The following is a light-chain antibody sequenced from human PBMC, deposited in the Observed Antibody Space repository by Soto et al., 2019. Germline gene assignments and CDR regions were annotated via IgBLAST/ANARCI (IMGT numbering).Light chain of an antibody. V-gene: IGLV2-14*01. CDR1: ISDVGGYSY. Sequence: QSALTQPASVSGSPGQSITISCTGTISDVGGYSYVSWYQQHPGKAPKLIIYEVNYRPSGVSNRFSGSKSGNTASLTISGLQAEDEADYYSSSFTSTSTYVFGTGTKVTVL. CDR3: SSFTSTSTYV. CDR2: EVN. J-gene: IGLJ1*01.